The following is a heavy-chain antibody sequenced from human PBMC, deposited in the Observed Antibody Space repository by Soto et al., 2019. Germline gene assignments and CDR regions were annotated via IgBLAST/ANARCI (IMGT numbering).Heavy chain of an antibody. Sequence: QVQLVESGGGVVQPGRSLRLSCAASGFTLSSYAMHWVRQAPGKGLEWVAVISYDGSNKYYADSVKGRFTISRDNSKNTLYLQMNSLRAEDTAVYYCARDRGNGGYPDYWGQGTLVTVSS. CDR1: GFTLSSYA. D-gene: IGHD5-12*01. CDR3: ARDRGNGGYPDY. V-gene: IGHV3-30-3*01. J-gene: IGHJ4*02. CDR2: ISYDGSNK.